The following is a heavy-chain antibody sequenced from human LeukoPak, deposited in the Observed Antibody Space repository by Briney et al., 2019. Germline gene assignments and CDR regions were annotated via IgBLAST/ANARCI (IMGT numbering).Heavy chain of an antibody. V-gene: IGHV4-34*01. CDR3: ARLSWFGELLSFYFDY. J-gene: IGHJ4*02. D-gene: IGHD3-10*01. CDR1: GGSFSGYY. CDR2: IYYSGSS. Sequence: PSETLSLTCAVYGGSFSGYYWSWIRQPPGKGLEWIGSIYYSGSSYYNPSLKSRVTISVDTSKNQFSLKLSSVTAADTAVYYCARLSWFGELLSFYFDYWGQGTLVTVSS.